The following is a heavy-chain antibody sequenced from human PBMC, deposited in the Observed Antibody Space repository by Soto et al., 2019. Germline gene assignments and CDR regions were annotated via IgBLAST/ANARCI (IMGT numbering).Heavy chain of an antibody. V-gene: IGHV1-69*06. CDR1: GGTFSSYA. D-gene: IGHD3-22*01. CDR2: IIPIFGTA. CDR3: ARAEASTYYYDINGSHFTY. Sequence: SLKVSCKASGGTFSSYAISWVRQAPGQGLEWMGGIIPIFGTANYAQKFQGRVTITADKATHTAYMELSSLTSEDTAVYFCARAEASTYYYDINGSHFTYWGQGTLVTVSS. J-gene: IGHJ4*01.